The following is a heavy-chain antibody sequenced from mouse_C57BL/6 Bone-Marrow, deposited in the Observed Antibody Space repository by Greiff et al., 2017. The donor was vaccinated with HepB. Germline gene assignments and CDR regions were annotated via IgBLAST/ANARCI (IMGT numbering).Heavy chain of an antibody. D-gene: IGHD2-5*01. V-gene: IGHV1-26*01. CDR1: GYTFTDYY. CDR2: INPNNGGT. CDR3: ARSDYSNPFAY. J-gene: IGHJ3*01. Sequence: EVQLQQSGPELVKPGASVKISCKASGYTFTDYYMNWVKQSHGKSLEWIGDINPNNGGTSYNQKFKGKATLTVDKSSSTAYMELRSLTSEDSAVYYCARSDYSNPFAYWGQGTLVTVSA.